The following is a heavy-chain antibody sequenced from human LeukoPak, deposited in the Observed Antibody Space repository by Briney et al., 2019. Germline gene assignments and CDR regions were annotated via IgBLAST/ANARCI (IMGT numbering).Heavy chain of an antibody. J-gene: IGHJ4*02. CDR1: GFTFSNYW. CDR2: IKHDGSEA. Sequence: PGGSLRLSCAASGFTFSNYWMTWVRQAPGKGLEWVANIKHDGSEAYYVDSVKGRFTISRDNSKNTLYLQMNSLRAEDTAVYYCAKVDAGVVVPAARDYFDYWGQGTLVTVSS. V-gene: IGHV3-7*03. CDR3: AKVDAGVVVPAARDYFDY. D-gene: IGHD2-2*01.